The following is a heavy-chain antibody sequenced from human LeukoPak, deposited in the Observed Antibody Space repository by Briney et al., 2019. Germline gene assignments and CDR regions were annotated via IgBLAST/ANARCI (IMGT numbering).Heavy chain of an antibody. Sequence: SETLSLTCTVSGGSISSSSYYWGWIRQPPGKGLEWIGSIYYSGSTYYNPSLKSRVTISVDTSKNQFSLKLSSVTAADTAVYYCATSGPAAHDAFDVWGQGTMVTVSS. D-gene: IGHD2-2*01. J-gene: IGHJ3*01. CDR2: IYYSGST. CDR3: ATSGPAAHDAFDV. CDR1: GGSISSSSYY. V-gene: IGHV4-39*01.